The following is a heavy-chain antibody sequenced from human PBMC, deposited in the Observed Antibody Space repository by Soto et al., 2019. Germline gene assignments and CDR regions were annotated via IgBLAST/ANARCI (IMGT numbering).Heavy chain of an antibody. D-gene: IGHD3-3*01. J-gene: IGHJ4*02. CDR1: GFTFSSYA. Sequence: HPGGSLRLSCAASGFTFSSYAMHWVRQAPGKGLERVAVISYDGSNKYYADSEKGRFTISRDNSKISLYLKMNGLRVEDTVVFYCARSEYDFGSGGGGGFDYWGQGTLVTVSS. V-gene: IGHV3-30-3*01. CDR3: ARSEYDFGSGGGGGFDY. CDR2: ISYDGSNK.